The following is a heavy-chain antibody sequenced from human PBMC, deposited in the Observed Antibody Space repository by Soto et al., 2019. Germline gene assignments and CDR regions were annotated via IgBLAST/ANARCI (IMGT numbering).Heavy chain of an antibody. CDR2: ISAHNGTT. CDR1: GYTFTSYG. CDR3: ARGRYVDY. D-gene: IGHD5-12*01. V-gene: IGHV1-18*01. Sequence: QVHLVQSGAEVKKPGASVKFSCKASGYTFTSYGITWVRQAPGKRLEWLGWISAHNGTTDYAQKLQGRVIVTTDSPTSTAYMELRRLRSDDTAVYYCARGRYVDYWGQGARVTVSS. J-gene: IGHJ4*02.